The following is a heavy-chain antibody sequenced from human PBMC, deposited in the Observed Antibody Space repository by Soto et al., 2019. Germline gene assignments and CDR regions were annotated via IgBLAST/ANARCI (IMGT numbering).Heavy chain of an antibody. CDR2: VSYDGRNK. J-gene: IGHJ4*02. D-gene: IGHD2-21*02. V-gene: IGHV3-30*18. CDR3: AKKRCGGACHWGDLDY. CDR1: GFTFSNYG. Sequence: QVQLVESGGGVVQPGRSLRLSCAASGFTFSNYGMHWVRQAPDKGLEWVAVVSYDGRNKYYVDSVKGRFTISRDNSKNTVDLQMNSLRAEDTAVYYCAKKRCGGACHWGDLDYWGQGTLVTVSS.